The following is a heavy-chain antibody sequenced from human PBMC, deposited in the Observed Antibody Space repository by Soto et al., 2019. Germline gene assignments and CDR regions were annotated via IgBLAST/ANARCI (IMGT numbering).Heavy chain of an antibody. CDR1: GYTFTSYG. Sequence: QVQLVQSGAEVKKPGASVKVSCKASGYTFTSYGISWVRQAPGQGLEWMGWISTYNGNTNYAQKLQGRVTMTTDTSTSTAYMELRRLRSDDTAVYYCARATFGGVIVISSDYWGQGTLVTVSS. CDR2: ISTYNGNT. V-gene: IGHV1-18*01. J-gene: IGHJ4*02. D-gene: IGHD3-16*02. CDR3: ARATFGGVIVISSDY.